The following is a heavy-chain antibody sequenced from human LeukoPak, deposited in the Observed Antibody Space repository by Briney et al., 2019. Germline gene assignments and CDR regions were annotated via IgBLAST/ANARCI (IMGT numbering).Heavy chain of an antibody. CDR2: ISSSGSAI. D-gene: IGHD3-9*01. Sequence: KPGGSLRLSCAASRFIISDYYMTWIRQAPGKGLEWVSYISSSGSAIYYADSVKGRFTISRDNAKNSLYLQMNSLRAEDTALYYCAKDYDDILTLIDYWGQGTLVTVSS. V-gene: IGHV3-11*01. CDR1: RFIISDYY. CDR3: AKDYDDILTLIDY. J-gene: IGHJ4*02.